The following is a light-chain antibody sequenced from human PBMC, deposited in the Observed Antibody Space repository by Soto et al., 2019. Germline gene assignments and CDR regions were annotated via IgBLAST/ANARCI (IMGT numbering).Light chain of an antibody. Sequence: DIQMTQSPSSLSASVGDRVTITCRASQNIRIYLNWFQQKPGKAPNLLIYGASSLQSGVPSRFSGSRSGTDFTLTINSLQPEDFAVYYCQQTYNSPLMFGQGTKVDI. CDR2: GAS. J-gene: IGKJ1*01. V-gene: IGKV1-39*01. CDR3: QQTYNSPLM. CDR1: QNIRIY.